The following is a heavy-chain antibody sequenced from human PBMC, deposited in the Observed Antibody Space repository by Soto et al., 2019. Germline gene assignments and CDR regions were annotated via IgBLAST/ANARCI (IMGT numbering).Heavy chain of an antibody. J-gene: IGHJ6*02. Sequence: GXSLRLSFAASGFTFSSYGMHWFRQAPVKGLEWVVVISYDGSNKYYADSVKGRFTISRDDSKNTLYLQMNSLKTEDTAVYYCTTDAPSMIAGGYGMDVWGQGTTVTVSS. CDR2: ISYDGSNK. CDR1: GFTFSSYG. V-gene: IGHV3-30*03. D-gene: IGHD3-22*01. CDR3: TTDAPSMIAGGYGMDV.